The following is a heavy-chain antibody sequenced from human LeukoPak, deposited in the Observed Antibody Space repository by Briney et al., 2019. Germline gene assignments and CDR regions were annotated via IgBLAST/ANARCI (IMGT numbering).Heavy chain of an antibody. D-gene: IGHD6-25*01. CDR1: GYTFTTYY. Sequence: ASVNVSCKASGYTFTTYYMYWVRQAPGQGLEWMGIINPNGGSTSYAQKFQGRVTMTRDMSTSTVYMELSSLRSDDTAVYFCTRGARRSASGDYFDYWGQGTLVTVSS. CDR3: TRGARRSASGDYFDY. V-gene: IGHV1-46*01. CDR2: INPNGGST. J-gene: IGHJ4*02.